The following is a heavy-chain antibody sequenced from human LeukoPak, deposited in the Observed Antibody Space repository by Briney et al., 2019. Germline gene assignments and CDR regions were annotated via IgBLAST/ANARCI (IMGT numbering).Heavy chain of an antibody. Sequence: ASVKVSCKASGGTFSSYAISWVRQAPGQGLEWMGGIIPIFGTANYAQKFQGRVTITADESTSTAYMELSSLRSEDTAVYYCARDRLAAPGAGDYWGQGTLVTVSS. V-gene: IGHV1-69*13. CDR3: ARDRLAAPGAGDY. D-gene: IGHD6-13*01. CDR2: IIPIFGTA. J-gene: IGHJ4*02. CDR1: GGTFSSYA.